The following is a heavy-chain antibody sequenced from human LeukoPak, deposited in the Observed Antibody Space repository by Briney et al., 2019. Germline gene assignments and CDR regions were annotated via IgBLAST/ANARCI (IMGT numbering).Heavy chain of an antibody. D-gene: IGHD1-14*01. Sequence: SETLSLTCTVSGDSISSSDNYWGWIRQPPGKGLEWIGSFYYSRNTYYNPSLKSRVTISVDTSKNQFSLKLNSVTAADTAVYYCARRGNRSYWYFDLWGRGTLVTVSS. V-gene: IGHV4-39*07. CDR2: FYYSRNT. CDR3: ARRGNRSYWYFDL. CDR1: GDSISSSDNY. J-gene: IGHJ2*01.